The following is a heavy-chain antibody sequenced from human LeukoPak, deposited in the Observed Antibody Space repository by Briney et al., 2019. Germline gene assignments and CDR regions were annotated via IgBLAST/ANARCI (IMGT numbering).Heavy chain of an antibody. J-gene: IGHJ6*03. D-gene: IGHD2-15*01. CDR2: IYTSGST. CDR1: GNSFGDYY. Sequence: SETLSLTCTVSGNSFGDYYWSWIRQPAGKGLEWIGRIYTSGSTTYNPSLKSRVTMSVDTSKSQFSLNLMPVTAADTAVYYCARASAVVAASFSGYYYYMDVWGKGTTVTVSS. V-gene: IGHV4-4*07. CDR3: ARASAVVAASFSGYYYYMDV.